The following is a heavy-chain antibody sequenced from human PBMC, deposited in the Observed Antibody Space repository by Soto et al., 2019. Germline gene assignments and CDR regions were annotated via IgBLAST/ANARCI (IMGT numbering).Heavy chain of an antibody. CDR1: GGSISSGGYY. J-gene: IGHJ2*01. CDR2: IYYSGST. D-gene: IGHD4-17*01. Sequence: QVQLQESGPGLVKPSQTLSLTCTVSGGSISSGGYYWSWIRQHPGKGLEWIGYIYYSGSTYYNPSLKSRVTISVDTSKNQFSLKLSSVTAADTAVYYCARDLSVTTGPRRPNWYFDLWGRGTLVTVSS. V-gene: IGHV4-31*03. CDR3: ARDLSVTTGPRRPNWYFDL.